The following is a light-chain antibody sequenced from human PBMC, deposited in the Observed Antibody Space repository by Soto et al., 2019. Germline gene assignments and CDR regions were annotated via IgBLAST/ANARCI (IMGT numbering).Light chain of an antibody. CDR3: QQYASSPLT. V-gene: IGKV3-20*01. Sequence: EIVLTQSPGTLSLSPGERATLSCRASQTVGNNSLAWYQQQPGQTPRLLIHGASNRATGIPDRISGSGAGTDFTLFISRREPEDVAVYYCQQYASSPLTFGGGTKVEIK. J-gene: IGKJ4*01. CDR1: QTVGNNS. CDR2: GAS.